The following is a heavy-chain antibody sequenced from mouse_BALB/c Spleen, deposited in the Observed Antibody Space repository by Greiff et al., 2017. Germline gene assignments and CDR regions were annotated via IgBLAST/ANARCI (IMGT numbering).Heavy chain of an antibody. D-gene: IGHD2-12*01. CDR2: IWTGGGT. Sequence: VQLVESGPGLVAPSQSLSITCTVSGFSLTSYDISWIRQPPGKGLEWLGVIWTGGGTNYNSAFMSRLSISKDNSKSQVFLKMNSLQTDDTAIYYCVRDYDESYYAMDYWGRGTTVTVSS. V-gene: IGHV2-9-2*01. CDR1: GFSLTSYD. J-gene: IGHJ4*01. CDR3: VRDYDESYYAMDY.